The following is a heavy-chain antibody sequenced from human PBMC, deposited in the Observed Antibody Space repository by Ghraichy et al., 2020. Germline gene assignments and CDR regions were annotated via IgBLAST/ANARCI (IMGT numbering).Heavy chain of an antibody. CDR1: GGSISSYY. CDR2: IYYSGNT. D-gene: IGHD3-22*01. J-gene: IGHJ4*02. V-gene: IGHV4-59*01. CDR3: ARNYESSGYYDPFDY. Sequence: SETLSPTCTVSGGSISSYYWSWIRQPPGKGLEWIGYIYYSGNTNYNPSLKSRVTISVDTSKNQFSLKLSSVTTADTAVYYCARNYESSGYYDPFDYWGQGTLVTVFS.